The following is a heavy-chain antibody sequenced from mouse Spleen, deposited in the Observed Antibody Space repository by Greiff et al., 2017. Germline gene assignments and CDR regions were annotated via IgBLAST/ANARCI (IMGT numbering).Heavy chain of an antibody. J-gene: IGHJ3*01. CDR1: GYTFTSYW. Sequence: VQLQESGAELAKPGASVKMSCKASGYTFTSYWMHWVKQRPGQGLEWIGYINPSTGYTEYNQKFKDKATLTADKSSSTAYMQLSSLTSEDSAVYYCARERGGYAAYWGQGTLVTVSA. V-gene: IGHV1-7*01. CDR3: ARERGGYAAY. D-gene: IGHD2-14*01. CDR2: INPSTGYT.